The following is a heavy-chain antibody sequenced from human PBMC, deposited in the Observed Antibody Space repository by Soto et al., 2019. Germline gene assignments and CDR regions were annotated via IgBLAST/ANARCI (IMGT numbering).Heavy chain of an antibody. J-gene: IGHJ4*02. Sequence: GASVKVSCKASGGTFSSYTISWVRQAPGQGLEWMGRIIPILGIANYAQKFQGRVTITADKSTSTAYMELSSLRSEDTAVYYCARDPGYSSSSKNSSPAQDYWGQGTLVTVSS. CDR1: GGTFSSYT. D-gene: IGHD6-6*01. CDR2: IIPILGIA. CDR3: ARDPGYSSSSKNSSPAQDY. V-gene: IGHV1-69*04.